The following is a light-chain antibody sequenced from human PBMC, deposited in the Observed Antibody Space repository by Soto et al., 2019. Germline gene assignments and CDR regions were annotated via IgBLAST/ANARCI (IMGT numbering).Light chain of an antibody. CDR2: GAA. V-gene: IGKV1-9*01. CDR3: QQVSGYPLN. CDR1: QSISGY. Sequence: DIQMTQSLSSLSASVGDRLTLTCRASQSISGYLNWYQQEPGNAPNLLIDGAATLQSGVPSRFSGSASGTECTLTISSLQPEDFATYYCQQVSGYPLNFGGGTKVDIK. J-gene: IGKJ4*01.